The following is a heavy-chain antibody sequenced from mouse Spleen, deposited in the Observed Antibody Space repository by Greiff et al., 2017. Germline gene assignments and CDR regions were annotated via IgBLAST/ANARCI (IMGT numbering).Heavy chain of an antibody. D-gene: IGHD2-3*01. CDR1: GFTFSSYA. CDR2: INSNGGST. Sequence: EVMLVGSGGGLVKPGGSLKLSCATSGFTFSSYAMSWVRQTPEKRLEWVAAINSNGGSTYYPDTVKDRFTISRDNAKNTLYLQMSSLRSEDTALYYCARRGDGYPSLAMDYWGQGTSVTVSS. CDR3: ARRGDGYPSLAMDY. J-gene: IGHJ4*01. V-gene: IGHV5-6-2*01.